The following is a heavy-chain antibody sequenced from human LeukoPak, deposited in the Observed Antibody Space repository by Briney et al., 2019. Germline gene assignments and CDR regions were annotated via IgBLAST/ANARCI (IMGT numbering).Heavy chain of an antibody. CDR3: ARGRYYDSSGYYRGYYYYYMDV. Sequence: ETLSLTCTVSGGSISSSNYYWGWIRQPPGKGLEWIGNIYYSGSTYYNPSLKSRVTISVDTSKNQLSLKLSSVTAADTAVYYCARGRYYDSSGYYRGYYYYYMDVWGKGTTVTVSS. J-gene: IGHJ6*03. V-gene: IGHV4-39*01. D-gene: IGHD3-22*01. CDR1: GGSISSSNYY. CDR2: IYYSGST.